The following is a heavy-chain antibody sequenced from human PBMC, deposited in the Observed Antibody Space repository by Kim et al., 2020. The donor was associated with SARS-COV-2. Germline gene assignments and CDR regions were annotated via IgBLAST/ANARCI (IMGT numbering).Heavy chain of an antibody. CDR3: ARDQAGL. CDR2: INLSGST. CDR1: VGSFSDYL. Sequence: SETLSLTCAVYVGSFSDYLWSWIRQTPGKGLECIGEINLSGSTNYNPSLKSRATISVDTSKNQFSLKLSSVTAADTGVYYCARDQAGLWGQGTLVTVSS. J-gene: IGHJ4*02. D-gene: IGHD6-19*01. V-gene: IGHV4-34*01.